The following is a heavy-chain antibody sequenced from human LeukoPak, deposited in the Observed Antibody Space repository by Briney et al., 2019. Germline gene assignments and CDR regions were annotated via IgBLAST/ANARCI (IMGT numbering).Heavy chain of an antibody. D-gene: IGHD1-26*01. Sequence: ASVTVSFKASGYTFTIYGISWVRQAPGQGVEWMGWISAYNGNTNYTQKLQGRVTITTDTSTSTAYMELRSLRSDDTAVYYCARGGPVIVGASGAFDIWGQGTMVTVSS. CDR3: ARGGPVIVGASGAFDI. V-gene: IGHV1-18*04. J-gene: IGHJ3*02. CDR2: ISAYNGNT. CDR1: GYTFTIYG.